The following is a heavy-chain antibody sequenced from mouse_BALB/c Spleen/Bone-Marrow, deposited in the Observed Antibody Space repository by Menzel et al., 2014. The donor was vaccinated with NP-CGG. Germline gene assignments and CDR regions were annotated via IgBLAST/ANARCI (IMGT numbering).Heavy chain of an antibody. V-gene: IGHV1-9*01. CDR2: ILPGSGTT. D-gene: IGHD2-14*01. J-gene: IGHJ4*01. CDR1: GYTFSSYW. Sequence: VKLMESGAELMEPGASVKISCKATGYTFSSYWIEWVKQRPGHGLEWIGEILPGSGTTNYNESLKGKATFTADTSSNTAYMQLSSLTSEDSAVYYCARDYRYDGAMDYWGQGTSVTVSS. CDR3: ARDYRYDGAMDY.